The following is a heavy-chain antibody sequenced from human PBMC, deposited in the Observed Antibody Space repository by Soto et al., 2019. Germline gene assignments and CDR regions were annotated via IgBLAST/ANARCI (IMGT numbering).Heavy chain of an antibody. V-gene: IGHV3-23*01. CDR2: INSADRT. CDR1: GFTFSSYA. Sequence: EVQLLESGGGLVQPGGSLRLACAASGFTFSSYAMSWFRQAPGKGLEWPSPINSADRTYYADSVKGRFSISRDNSKNTLYLQMNSLRAEDTAVYYCAKRFPKPYYFAYWGQGTLVTVSS. J-gene: IGHJ4*02. CDR3: AKRFPKPYYFAY.